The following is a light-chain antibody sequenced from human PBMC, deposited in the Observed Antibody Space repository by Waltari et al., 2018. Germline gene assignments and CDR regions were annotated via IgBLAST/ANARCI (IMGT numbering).Light chain of an antibody. J-gene: IGKJ1*01. CDR1: QSISSY. Sequence: DIQMTQSPSSLSASVGDRVTITCRASQSISSYLNWYQQKPGKAPKLRIYAASSLQSGVPPRFSGSGSGTDFTLTISSLQPEDFATYYCQQSYSTLTTFGQGTKVEIK. CDR3: QQSYSTLTT. CDR2: AAS. V-gene: IGKV1-39*01.